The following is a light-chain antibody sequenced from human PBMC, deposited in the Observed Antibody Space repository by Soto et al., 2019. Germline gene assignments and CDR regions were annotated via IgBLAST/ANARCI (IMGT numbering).Light chain of an antibody. Sequence: QSVLTQPASVSGSPGQSITISCTGTSSDIGRYNFVSWYQQHPGKAPKLLVYEVTNRPSGVSNRFSGSKSGNTASLTIFGLQTEVEADYYCSSYTSVTTFVVFGTGTKLTVL. CDR3: SSYTSVTTFVV. V-gene: IGLV2-14*01. J-gene: IGLJ1*01. CDR2: EVT. CDR1: SSDIGRYNF.